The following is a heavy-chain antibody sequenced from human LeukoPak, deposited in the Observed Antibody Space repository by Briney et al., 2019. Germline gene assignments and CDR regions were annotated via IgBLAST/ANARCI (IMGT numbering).Heavy chain of an antibody. V-gene: IGHV3-66*01. CDR2: IYSGGTT. CDR1: AFTVSNNY. CDR3: ARSPARYCSGGSCYYDAFDI. Sequence: GGSLRLSCAASAFTVSNNYMSWVRQAPGKGLEWVSVIYSGGTTNYADSVKGRFTISRDNAKNSLYLQMNSLRAEDTAVYYCARSPARYCSGGSCYYDAFDIWGQGTMVTVSS. J-gene: IGHJ3*02. D-gene: IGHD2-15*01.